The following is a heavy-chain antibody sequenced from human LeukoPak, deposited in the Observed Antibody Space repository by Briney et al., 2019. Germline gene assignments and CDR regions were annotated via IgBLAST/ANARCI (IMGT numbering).Heavy chain of an antibody. D-gene: IGHD2-2*01. CDR2: INWNGDAT. V-gene: IGHV3-20*04. Sequence: GGPLRLSCAASGFTFDEYVMNWVRQSPGKGLEWLSSINWNGDATNYTDSVAGRFTISRDNAKNSLYLQMNSLRAEDTAFYFCARAYCSSASCYLDNFYYYMDVWGKGTTVIVSS. CDR3: ARAYCSSASCYLDNFYYYMDV. J-gene: IGHJ6*03. CDR1: GFTFDEYV.